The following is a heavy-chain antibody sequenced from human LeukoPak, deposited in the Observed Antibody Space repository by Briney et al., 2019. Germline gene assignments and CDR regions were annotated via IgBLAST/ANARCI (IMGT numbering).Heavy chain of an antibody. CDR2: IYYSGST. CDR3: ARGRFLYCGGDCYSDYFDY. CDR1: GGSISSYY. D-gene: IGHD2-21*02. J-gene: IGHJ4*02. V-gene: IGHV4-59*08. Sequence: SETLSLTCTVSGGSISSYYWSWIRQPPGKGLEWIGYIYYSGSTNYNPSLKSRVTISVDTSKNQFSLKLSSVTAADTAVYYCARGRFLYCGGDCYSDYFDYWGQGTLVTVSS.